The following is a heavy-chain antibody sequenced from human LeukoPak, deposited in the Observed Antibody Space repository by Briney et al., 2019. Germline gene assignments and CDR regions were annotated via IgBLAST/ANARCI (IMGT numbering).Heavy chain of an antibody. CDR3: ARAGQAGTVDY. CDR1: GFTFGIYW. D-gene: IGHD1-7*01. Sequence: GGSLRLSCAASGFTFGIYWMSWVRHAPRKGLEWVANINQGGSETYYVDSVTGRFTISRDNAENSLYLQLNSLRVEDTAVYYCARAGQAGTVDYWGQGTLVTVSS. V-gene: IGHV3-7*01. CDR2: INQGGSET. J-gene: IGHJ4*02.